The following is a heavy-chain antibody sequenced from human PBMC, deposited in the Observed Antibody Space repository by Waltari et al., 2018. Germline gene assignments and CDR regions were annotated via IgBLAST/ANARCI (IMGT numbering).Heavy chain of an antibody. CDR3: ARANIEYYYDSSGYPV. CDR1: GFTFSSYS. D-gene: IGHD3-22*01. V-gene: IGHV3-21*01. CDR2: ISSSSSYI. Sequence: EVQLVESGGGLVKPGGSLRLSCAASGFTFSSYSMNWVGKAPGKGLEWVSSISSSSSYIYYADSVKGRFTISRDNAKNSLYLQMNSLRAEDTAVYYCARANIEYYYDSSGYPVWGQGTTVTVSS. J-gene: IGHJ6*02.